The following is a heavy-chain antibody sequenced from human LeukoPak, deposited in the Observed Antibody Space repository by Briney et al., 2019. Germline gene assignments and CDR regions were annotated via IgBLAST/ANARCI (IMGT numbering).Heavy chain of an antibody. V-gene: IGHV4-59*08. CDR1: GGSISSYY. Sequence: SETLSLTCTVSGGSISSYYWSWIRQPPGKGLEWIGYIYYSGSTNYNPSLTSRVTISVDTSKNQFSLKLSSVTAADTAVYYCASSDFWSGYYTRFDYWGQGTLVTVSS. CDR2: IYYSGST. CDR3: ASSDFWSGYYTRFDY. J-gene: IGHJ4*02. D-gene: IGHD3-3*01.